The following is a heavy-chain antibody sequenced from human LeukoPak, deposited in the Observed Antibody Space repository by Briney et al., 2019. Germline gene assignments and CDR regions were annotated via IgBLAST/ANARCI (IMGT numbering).Heavy chain of an antibody. V-gene: IGHV3-30*02. CDR2: IRYDGSNK. CDR3: AREPTPTPWVPFDY. Sequence: GRSLRLSCAAPGFTFSSYGMHWVRQAPGKGLEWVAFIRYDGSNKYYADSVKGRFTISRDNSKNTLYLQMNSLRAEDTAVYYCAREPTPTPWVPFDYWGQGTLVTVSS. D-gene: IGHD1-26*01. CDR1: GFTFSSYG. J-gene: IGHJ4*02.